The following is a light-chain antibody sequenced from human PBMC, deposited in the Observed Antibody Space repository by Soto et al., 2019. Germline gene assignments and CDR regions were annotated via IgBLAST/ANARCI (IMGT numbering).Light chain of an antibody. V-gene: IGKV3-11*01. Sequence: EIVLTQSPGTLSLSPGERATLSCRASQTVSSSLAWYQQKPGQAPRLLIYEVSNRATGIPARFSGSGSGADFTLTISSLEPGDFALYYCQQYNYWPRTFGQGTKVDIK. J-gene: IGKJ1*01. CDR1: QTVSSS. CDR3: QQYNYWPRT. CDR2: EVS.